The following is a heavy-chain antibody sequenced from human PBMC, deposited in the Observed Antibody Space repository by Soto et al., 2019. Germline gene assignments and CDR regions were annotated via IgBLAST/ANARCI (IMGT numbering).Heavy chain of an antibody. J-gene: IGHJ6*03. CDR3: ARELVVPAARYYYYYMDV. CDR2: IWYDGSNK. D-gene: IGHD2-2*01. V-gene: IGHV3-33*01. Sequence: VQLVESGGGVVQPGRSLRLSCAASGFTFSSYGMHWVRQAPGKGLEWVAVIWYDGSNKYYADSVKGRFTISRDNSKNTLYLQMNSLRAEDTAVYYCARELVVPAARYYYYYMDVWGKGTTVTVSS. CDR1: GFTFSSYG.